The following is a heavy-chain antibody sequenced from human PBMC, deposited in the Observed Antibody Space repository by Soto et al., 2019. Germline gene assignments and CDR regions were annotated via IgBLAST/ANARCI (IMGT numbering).Heavy chain of an antibody. V-gene: IGHV6-1*01. CDR3: ARDLSSSWSLVLYYFDY. Sequence: KQSQTLSLTCAISGDSVSSNSAAWNWIRQSPSRGLEWLGRTYYRSKWYNDYAVSVKSRITINPDTSKNQFSLQLNSVTPEDTAVYYCARDLSSSWSLVLYYFDYWGQGTLVTVSS. D-gene: IGHD6-13*01. CDR2: TYYRSKWYN. CDR1: GDSVSSNSAA. J-gene: IGHJ4*02.